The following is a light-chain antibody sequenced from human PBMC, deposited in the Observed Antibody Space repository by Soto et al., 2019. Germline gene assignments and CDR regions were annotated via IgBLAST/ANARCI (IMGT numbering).Light chain of an antibody. V-gene: IGKV1-5*03. CDR2: QAS. CDR3: QQYSLRSLF. Sequence: DIQMTQSPSTLSASIGDRVTITCRASQTISSWLSWYQQKPGQAPNLLIYQASILESGVPARFSGSGSGTEFSLTISSLQPDDFATFYCQQYSLRSLFFGGGTKVEIK. J-gene: IGKJ4*01. CDR1: QTISSW.